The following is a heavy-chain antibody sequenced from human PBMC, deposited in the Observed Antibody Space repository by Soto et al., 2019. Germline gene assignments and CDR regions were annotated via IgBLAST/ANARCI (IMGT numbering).Heavy chain of an antibody. Sequence: SGPTLVNPTQPLTLICTFSGFSLTTTGVGVGWIRQPPGKALEWLALIYWNDYKHYSPSLKSRLTITKDTSKDQVVLTMTNMDPVDTATYYCAHSFKRAATGPFYYYAMDVWGQGTTVTVSS. CDR1: GFSLTTTGVG. CDR2: IYWNDYK. V-gene: IGHV2-5*01. D-gene: IGHD6-13*01. CDR3: AHSFKRAATGPFYYYAMDV. J-gene: IGHJ6*02.